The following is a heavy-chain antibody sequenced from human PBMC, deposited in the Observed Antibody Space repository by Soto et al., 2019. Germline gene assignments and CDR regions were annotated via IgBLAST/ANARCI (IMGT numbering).Heavy chain of an antibody. CDR2: ISSSGSTI. J-gene: IGHJ6*03. Sequence: GSLRLSCAASGFTFSDYYMSWIRQAPGKGLEWVSYISSSGSTIYYADSVKGRFTISRDNAKNSLYLQMNSLRSDDTAVYYCARDGPYDFWSGYPSQNYYMDVWGKGTTVTVSS. CDR3: ARDGPYDFWSGYPSQNYYMDV. V-gene: IGHV3-11*01. D-gene: IGHD3-3*01. CDR1: GFTFSDYY.